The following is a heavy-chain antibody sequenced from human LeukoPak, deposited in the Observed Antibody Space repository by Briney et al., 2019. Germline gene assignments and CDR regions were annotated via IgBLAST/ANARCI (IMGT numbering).Heavy chain of an antibody. CDR3: ARDGTVATNWFDP. V-gene: IGHV4-59*02. Sequence: SETLSLTCTVSGGSVSSYYWSWIRQPQGKGLEWIGYIKSSGSSNYNPSLKSRVTISMDTSKNQFSLRLNSVTAADTAVYYCARDGTVATNWFDPWGQGTLVTVSS. CDR1: GGSVSSYY. CDR2: IKSSGSS. D-gene: IGHD5-12*01. J-gene: IGHJ5*02.